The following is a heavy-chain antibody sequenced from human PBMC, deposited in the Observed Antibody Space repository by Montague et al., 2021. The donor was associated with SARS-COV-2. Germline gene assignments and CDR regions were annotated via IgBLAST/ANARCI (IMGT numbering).Heavy chain of an antibody. CDR2: IYHNGST. Sequence: SETLSLTCNVAGGSMSGYNWSWIRQPPGKGLESIGYIYHNGSTKYNPSLKSRVTISVDTSKNQFSLKLSSVSVADTAVYYCARGGGNSADYYNYTMDVWGQGTTVTVFS. CDR1: GGSMSGYN. CDR3: ARGGGNSADYYNYTMDV. D-gene: IGHD4-23*01. J-gene: IGHJ6*02. V-gene: IGHV4-59*01.